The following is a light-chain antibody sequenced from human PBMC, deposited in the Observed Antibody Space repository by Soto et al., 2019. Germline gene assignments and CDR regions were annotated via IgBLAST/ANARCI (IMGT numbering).Light chain of an antibody. CDR2: GAS. V-gene: IGKV3-20*01. J-gene: IGKJ1*01. CDR1: QSVSSSY. Sequence: IVLTQSPGTLSLSPGERATLSCRASQSVSSSYLAWYQQKPGQAPRLLIYGASSRATGIPDRFSGSGSGTDFTLTISRLEPEDFAVYYCQQYGSSSWTFGQGNKV. CDR3: QQYGSSSWT.